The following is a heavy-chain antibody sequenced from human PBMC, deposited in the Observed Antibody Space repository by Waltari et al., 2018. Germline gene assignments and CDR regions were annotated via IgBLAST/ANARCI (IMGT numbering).Heavy chain of an antibody. CDR3: ARDPFYGDYRGDFDY. V-gene: IGHV3-7*04. CDR2: IKQDGSEE. J-gene: IGHJ4*02. D-gene: IGHD4-17*01. CDR1: GFTFSSCW. Sequence: EVQLVESGGGLVQPGGSLRLCCAASGFTFSSCWMRWVRQSPGKGLEWVANIKQDGSEEYYVDSVKGRFTISRDNAKNSLYLQMNSLRAEDTAVYYCARDPFYGDYRGDFDYWGQGTLVTVSS.